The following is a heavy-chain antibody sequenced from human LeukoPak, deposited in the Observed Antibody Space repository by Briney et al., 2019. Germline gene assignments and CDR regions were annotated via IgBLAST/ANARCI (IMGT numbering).Heavy chain of an antibody. CDR2: INPNSGGT. V-gene: IGHV1-2*02. J-gene: IGHJ6*02. CDR3: VRGDYCSSTSCYGSDYYYYGMDV. CDR1: GYTFTGYY. D-gene: IGHD2-2*01. Sequence: ASVKVSCKASGYTFTGYYMHWVRQAPGQGLEWMGWINPNSGGTNYAQKFQGRVTMTRDTSISTAYMELSRLRSDDTAVYYCVRGDYCSSTSCYGSDYYYYGMDVWGQGTTVTVSS.